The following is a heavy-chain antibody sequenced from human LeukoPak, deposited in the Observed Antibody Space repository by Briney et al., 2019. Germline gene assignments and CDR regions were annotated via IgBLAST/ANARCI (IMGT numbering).Heavy chain of an antibody. D-gene: IGHD3-22*01. CDR2: IIPIFGTA. Sequence: SVKVSCKASGGTFSSYAISWVRQAPGQGLEWMGRIIPIFGTANYARRFQGRVTITADKSTSTAYMELSSLRSEDTAVYYCARLSDYYDSSGYYSQFDYWGQGTLVTVSS. CDR3: ARLSDYYDSSGYYSQFDY. J-gene: IGHJ4*02. V-gene: IGHV1-69*06. CDR1: GGTFSSYA.